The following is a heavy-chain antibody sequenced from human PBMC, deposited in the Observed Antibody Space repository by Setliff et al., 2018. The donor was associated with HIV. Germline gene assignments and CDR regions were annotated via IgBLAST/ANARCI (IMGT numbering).Heavy chain of an antibody. V-gene: IGHV3-33*08. CDR1: GFTFKNYG. CDR2: IWYDGTNK. Sequence: PGGSLRLSCEASGFTFKNYGMHWVRQAPGEGLEWVAVIWYDGTNKYYADSVKGRFTISRDNSKNTLYLEMASLRVEDTAVYYCAREELSAFSYGDRYWYFSLWGRGTLVTVSS. J-gene: IGHJ2*01. D-gene: IGHD3-16*01. CDR3: AREELSAFSYGDRYWYFSL.